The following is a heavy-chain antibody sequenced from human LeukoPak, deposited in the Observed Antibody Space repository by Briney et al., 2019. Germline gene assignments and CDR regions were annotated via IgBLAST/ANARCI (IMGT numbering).Heavy chain of an antibody. Sequence: SETLSLTCAVYGGSFSGYYWSWIRQPPGKGLEWIGYIYYSGSTNYNPSLKSRVTISVDTSKNQFSLKLSSVTAADTAVYYCAREAQYCSSTSCYNDGNWFDPWGQGTLVTVSS. CDR1: GGSFSGYY. CDR2: IYYSGST. D-gene: IGHD2-2*02. V-gene: IGHV4-59*01. J-gene: IGHJ5*02. CDR3: AREAQYCSSTSCYNDGNWFDP.